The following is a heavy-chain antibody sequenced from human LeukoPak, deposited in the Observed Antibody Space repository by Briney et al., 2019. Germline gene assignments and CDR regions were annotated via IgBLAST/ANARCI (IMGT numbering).Heavy chain of an antibody. V-gene: IGHV1-18*01. D-gene: IGHD2-15*01. CDR2: ISVNNGNT. CDR3: ARDAISWTSDIYYYYGMDV. CDR1: GYTFTNQG. Sequence: ASVKVSCKASGYTFTNQGISWVRQAPGQGLEWLVWISVNNGNTQYAQSLQGRVIMTTDTSTSTAYMELRSLRSDDTAVYYCARDAISWTSDIYYYYGMDVWGQGTTVTVSS. J-gene: IGHJ6*02.